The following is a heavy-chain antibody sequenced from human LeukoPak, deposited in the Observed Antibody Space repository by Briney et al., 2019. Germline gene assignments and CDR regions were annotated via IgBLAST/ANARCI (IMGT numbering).Heavy chain of an antibody. Sequence: SETLSLTCTGSGGSISSYYWSWIRQPPGKGLEWIGYIYYSGSTNYNPSLKSRVTISVDTSKNQFSLKLNSVTTADTAVYYCAAGFSYYYYYMDVWGKGTTVTVSS. V-gene: IGHV4-59*01. D-gene: IGHD3-3*01. CDR3: AAGFSYYYYYMDV. CDR2: IYYSGST. J-gene: IGHJ6*03. CDR1: GGSISSYY.